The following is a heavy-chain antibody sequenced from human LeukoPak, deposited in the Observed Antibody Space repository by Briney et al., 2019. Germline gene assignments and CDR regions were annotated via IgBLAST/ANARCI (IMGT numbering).Heavy chain of an antibody. CDR2: INPNSGGT. J-gene: IGHJ5*02. CDR1: GYTFTGYY. CDR3: ARVATISRMRNNWFDP. V-gene: IGHV1-2*02. Sequence: AASVKVSCKASGYTFTGYYMHWVRQAPGQGLEWMGWINPNSGGTNYAQKFQGRVTMTRDTSISTVYMELNSLRSEDTAVYYCARVATISRMRNNWFDPWGQGTLVTVSS. D-gene: IGHD5-12*01.